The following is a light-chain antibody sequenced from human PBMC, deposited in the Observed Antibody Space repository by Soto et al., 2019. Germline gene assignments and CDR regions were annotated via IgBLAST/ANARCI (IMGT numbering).Light chain of an antibody. CDR3: QQYNSYPIT. CDR2: DAS. Sequence: SQMTQSPSTLSATVGDRVTITCRAGQSISSWLAWYQQKPGKAPKLLIYDASSLESGVPSRFSGSGSGTEFTLTISSLQPDDFATYYCQQYNSYPITFGQGTRLEIK. J-gene: IGKJ5*01. V-gene: IGKV1-5*01. CDR1: QSISSW.